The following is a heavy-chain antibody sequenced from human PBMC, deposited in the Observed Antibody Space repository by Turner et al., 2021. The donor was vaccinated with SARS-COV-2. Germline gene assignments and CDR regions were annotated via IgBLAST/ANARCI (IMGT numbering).Heavy chain of an antibody. CDR1: GYTLTELS. Sequence: QVQLVQSGAEVKKPGASVKVSCKVSGYTLTELSMHWVRQAPGKGLEWMGGFDPEDGETIYAQKFQGRVTTTEDTSTDTAYMELSSLRSEDTAVYYCATCRDGYNWGAFHIWGQGTMVTVSS. CDR3: ATCRDGYNWGAFHI. D-gene: IGHD5-12*01. V-gene: IGHV1-24*01. J-gene: IGHJ3*02. CDR2: FDPEDGET.